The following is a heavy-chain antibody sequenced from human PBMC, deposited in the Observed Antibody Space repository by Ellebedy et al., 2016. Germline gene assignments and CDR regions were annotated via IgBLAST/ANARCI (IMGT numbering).Heavy chain of an antibody. CDR1: GLTFSSHV. V-gene: IGHV3-23*01. D-gene: IGHD6-19*01. CDR3: AREGYSSGRCGAFDI. CDR2: LSGIGGST. J-gene: IGHJ3*02. Sequence: GESLKISCAASGLTFSSHVVTWVRQAPGKGLEWVSTLSGIGGSTYYADSVKGRFTISRDSSRNTLYLQMNSLRAEDTAVYFCAREGYSSGRCGAFDIWGQGTMVTVSS.